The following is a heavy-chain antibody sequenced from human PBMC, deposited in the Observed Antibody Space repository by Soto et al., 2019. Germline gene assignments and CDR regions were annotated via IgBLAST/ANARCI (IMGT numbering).Heavy chain of an antibody. V-gene: IGHV3-30-3*01. CDR2: ISYDGSNK. CDR3: ARDGLWGYFDY. CDR1: GFTFSSYA. Sequence: QVQLVESGGGVVQPGRSLRLSCAASGFTFSSYAMHWVRQAPGKGLEWVAVISYDGSNKYYADSVKGRFTISRDNSKNTLYLKMNSLRAEDTAVYYCARDGLWGYFDYWGQGPLVTVSS. J-gene: IGHJ4*02. D-gene: IGHD3-16*01.